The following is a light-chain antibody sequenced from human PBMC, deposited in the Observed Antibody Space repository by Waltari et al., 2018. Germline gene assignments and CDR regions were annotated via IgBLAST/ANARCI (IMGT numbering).Light chain of an antibody. Sequence: QLVLSQSPSASASLGASVKLTCTLISGHSSYAIAWHQQQPQTGPRYLMKGNEEGSQRKADRIPYRFSGSSSGAEPYLTTTGLQSEDEADNYCQTWGTDVVFGGGTKLTVL. CDR3: QTWGTDVV. V-gene: IGLV4-69*01. J-gene: IGLJ2*01. CDR1: SGHSSYA. CDR2: GNEEGSQ.